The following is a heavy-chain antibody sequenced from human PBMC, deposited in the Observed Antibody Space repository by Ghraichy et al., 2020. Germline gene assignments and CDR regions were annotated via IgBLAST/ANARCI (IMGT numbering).Heavy chain of an antibody. J-gene: IGHJ5*02. CDR1: GGSFSGYY. V-gene: IGHV4-34*01. CDR3: ARTFRVGLRSRRDWFDP. Sequence: SETLSLTCAVYGGSFSGYYWSWIRQPPGKGLEWIGDINHSGSTNYNPSLKSRVTISVDTSKNQFSLKLSSVTAADTAVYYCARTFRVGLRSRRDWFDPWGQGTLVTVSS. D-gene: IGHD1-26*01. CDR2: INHSGST.